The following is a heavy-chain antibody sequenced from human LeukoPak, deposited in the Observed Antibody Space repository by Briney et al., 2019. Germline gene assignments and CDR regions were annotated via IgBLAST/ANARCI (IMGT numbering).Heavy chain of an antibody. CDR2: IYYSGST. J-gene: IGHJ4*02. CDR3: ARLITIFGVDPDY. V-gene: IGHV4-39*01. D-gene: IGHD3-3*01. Sequence: SETLSLTCTVSGGSICSSSYYWGWIRQPPGKGLEWIGSIYYSGSTYYNPSLKSRVTISVDTSKNQFSLKLSSVTAADTAVYYCARLITIFGVDPDYWGQGTLVTVSS. CDR1: GGSICSSSYY.